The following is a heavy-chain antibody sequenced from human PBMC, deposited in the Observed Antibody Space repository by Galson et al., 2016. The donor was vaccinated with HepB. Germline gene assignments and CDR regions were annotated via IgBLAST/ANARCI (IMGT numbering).Heavy chain of an antibody. J-gene: IGHJ4*02. Sequence: SLRLSCAASGFPFSDHDIDWVRQAPGKRLEWVGRIRPGAYNYITEYSASVKGRFTISRDDSKNSLYLQMDNLRTEDTAVYFCARPYGDLPGWGQGTLVTVSS. CDR3: ARPYGDLPG. V-gene: IGHV3-72*01. CDR2: IRPGAYNYIT. CDR1: GFPFSDHD. D-gene: IGHD4-17*01.